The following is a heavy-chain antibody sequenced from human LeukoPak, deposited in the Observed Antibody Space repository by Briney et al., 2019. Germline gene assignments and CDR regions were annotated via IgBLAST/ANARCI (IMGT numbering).Heavy chain of an antibody. Sequence: SETLSLTCTVSGGSISSYYWSWIRQPPGKGLEWIGYIYYSGSTNYNPSLKSRVTISVDTSKNQFSLKLSSVTAADTAVYYCARHTRPHIAAAIDYWGQGTLVTVSS. J-gene: IGHJ4*02. CDR1: GGSISSYY. D-gene: IGHD6-13*01. CDR2: IYYSGST. CDR3: ARHTRPHIAAAIDY. V-gene: IGHV4-59*08.